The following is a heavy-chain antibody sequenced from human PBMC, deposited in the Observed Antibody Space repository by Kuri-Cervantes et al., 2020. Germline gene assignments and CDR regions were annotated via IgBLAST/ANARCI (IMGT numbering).Heavy chain of an antibody. D-gene: IGHD3-9*01. CDR3: ARWQSDILTGYYMRYYYYGMDV. CDR1: GYTFTGYY. V-gene: IGHV1-2*02. J-gene: IGHJ6*02. CDR2: INPNSGGT. Sequence: ASVKVSCKASGYTFTGYYMHWVRQAPGQGLEWMGWINPNSGGTNYAQKFQDRVTMTRDTSISTAYMELSSLRSEDTAVYYCARWQSDILTGYYMRYYYYGMDVWGQGTTVTVSS.